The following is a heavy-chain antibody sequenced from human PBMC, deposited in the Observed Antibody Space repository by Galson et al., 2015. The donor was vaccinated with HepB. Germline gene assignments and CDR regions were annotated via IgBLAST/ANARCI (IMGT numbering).Heavy chain of an antibody. CDR3: ARGSDYGSGSYYGY. CDR1: GGSFSGYY. CDR2: INHSGST. Sequence: LSLTCAVYGGSFSGYYWSWIRQPPGKGLEWIGEINHSGSTNYNPSLKSRVTISVDTSKNQFSLKLSSVTAADTAVYYCARGSDYGSGSYYGYWGQGTLVTVSS. J-gene: IGHJ4*02. D-gene: IGHD3-10*01. V-gene: IGHV4-34*01.